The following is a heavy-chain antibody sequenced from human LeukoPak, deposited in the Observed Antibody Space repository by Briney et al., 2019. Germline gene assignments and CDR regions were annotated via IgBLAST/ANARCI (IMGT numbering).Heavy chain of an antibody. CDR1: GGSISSYY. J-gene: IGHJ4*02. Sequence: PSETLSLTCTVSGGSISSYYWSWIRQPPGKGLEWIGYIYYSGSTNYNPSLKSRVTISVDTSKNQFSLKLSSVTAADTAVHYCARHFPLPYYFDYWGQGTLVTVSS. CDR2: IYYSGST. V-gene: IGHV4-59*08. CDR3: ARHFPLPYYFDY.